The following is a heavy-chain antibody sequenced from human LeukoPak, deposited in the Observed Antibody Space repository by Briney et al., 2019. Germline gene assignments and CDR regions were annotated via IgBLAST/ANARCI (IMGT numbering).Heavy chain of an antibody. D-gene: IGHD3-22*01. CDR1: GFTSSSYS. J-gene: IGHJ4*02. V-gene: IGHV3-21*01. CDR2: ISSSSSYI. Sequence: GGSLRLSCAASGFTSSSYSMNWVRQAPGKGLEWVSSISSSSSYIYYADSVKGRFTISRDNAKNSLYLQMNSLRAEDTAVYYCARRYYYDSSGYYEPMTFDYWGQGTLVTVSS. CDR3: ARRYYYDSSGYYEPMTFDY.